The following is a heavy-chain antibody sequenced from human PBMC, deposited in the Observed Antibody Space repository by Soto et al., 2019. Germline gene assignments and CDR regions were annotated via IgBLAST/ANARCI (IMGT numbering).Heavy chain of an antibody. V-gene: IGHV2-26*01. CDR1: GFSLSNVRMG. CDR2: IFSNDEE. J-gene: IGHJ4*02. CDR3: ARIERYSTNEYFDY. D-gene: IGHD5-12*01. Sequence: QVTLKESGPVLVKPTETLTLTCTVSGFSLSNVRMGVAWIRQPPGKALEWLAHIFSNDEESYTTSLRSRLTISRDTFTRQVVLTMTNMDPVDTATYYCARIERYSTNEYFDYWGQGAPVTVSS.